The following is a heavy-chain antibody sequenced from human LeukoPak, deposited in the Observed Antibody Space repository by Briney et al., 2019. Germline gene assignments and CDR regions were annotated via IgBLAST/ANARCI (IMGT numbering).Heavy chain of an antibody. J-gene: IGHJ4*02. CDR2: INPSGGST. CDR3: ATVAHQYYYDSSGYFQNYFDY. CDR1: GYTFTSYY. Sequence: ASVKVSRKASGYTFTSYYMHSVRQAPGQGLEWTGIINPSGGSTSYAQKFQGRVTMTEDTSTDTAYMELSSLRSEDTAVYYCATVAHQYYYDSSGYFQNYFDYWGQGTLVTVSS. D-gene: IGHD3-22*01. V-gene: IGHV1-46*01.